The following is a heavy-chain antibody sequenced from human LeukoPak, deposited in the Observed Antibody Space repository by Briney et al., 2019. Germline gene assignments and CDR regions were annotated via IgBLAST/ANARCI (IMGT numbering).Heavy chain of an antibody. D-gene: IGHD6-19*01. CDR1: GFPFSKYT. J-gene: IGHJ3*02. V-gene: IGHV3-21*01. CDR3: ARDFGWGGALDI. CDR2: ITSSSTYV. Sequence: KPGGSLRLSCAASGFPFSKYTMNWVRRAPGKGLEWVSLITSSSTYVESADSVKGRFTISRDNAKNSLSLQMNSLRADDTAVYYCARDFGWGGALDIWGQGTMVTVSS.